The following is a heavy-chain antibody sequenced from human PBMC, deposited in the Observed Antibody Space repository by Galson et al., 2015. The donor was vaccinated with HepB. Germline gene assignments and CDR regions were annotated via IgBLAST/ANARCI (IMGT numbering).Heavy chain of an antibody. CDR1: GFTFNKAW. Sequence: SLRLSCAASGFTFNKAWMNWVRQPPGKGLEWVGRIKSKADGGTTYYAAPVKDRFTISRDDSKNMVYLQMNSLKIEDTAVYYCTTEPMVTMNSYWGQGTLVTVSS. CDR3: TTEPMVTMNSY. CDR2: IKSKADGGTT. D-gene: IGHD4-17*01. J-gene: IGHJ4*02. V-gene: IGHV3-15*01.